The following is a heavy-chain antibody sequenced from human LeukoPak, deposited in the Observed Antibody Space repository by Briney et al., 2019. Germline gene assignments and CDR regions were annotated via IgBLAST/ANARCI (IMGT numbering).Heavy chain of an antibody. V-gene: IGHV1-69*04. CDR2: IIPILDIT. CDR3: AREFRGYYDNSPLDY. Sequence: SVKVSCKASGGTFSSYAISWVRQAPGQRLEWMVRIIPILDITDYAQKFQGRVTITADKSTTTAYMELSSLRSEDTAVYYCAREFRGYYDNSPLDYWGQGTLVTVSS. CDR1: GGTFSSYA. D-gene: IGHD3-22*01. J-gene: IGHJ4*02.